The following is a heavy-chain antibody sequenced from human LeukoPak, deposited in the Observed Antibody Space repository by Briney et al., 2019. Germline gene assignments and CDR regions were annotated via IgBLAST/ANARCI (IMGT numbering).Heavy chain of an antibody. D-gene: IGHD6-13*01. V-gene: IGHV1-46*01. CDR1: GYTFTSHH. CDR3: AKLAAAGTAHYYFDF. CDR2: INPSGGST. J-gene: IGHJ4*02. Sequence: GASVKVSCKASGYTFTSHHMHWVRQAPGQGLEIMGIINPSGGSTTYAQKFQGRVTMTRDTSTSTVYMELSSLRSEDTAVYYCAKLAAAGTAHYYFDFWGQGTLVTVSS.